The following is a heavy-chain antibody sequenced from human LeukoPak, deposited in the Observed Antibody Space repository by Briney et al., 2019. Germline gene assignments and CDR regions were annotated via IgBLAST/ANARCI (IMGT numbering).Heavy chain of an antibody. CDR1: GGSFNGYY. J-gene: IGHJ6*02. V-gene: IGHV4-34*01. CDR3: ARGPRTGWGYYYYYGMDV. Sequence: SETLSLTCAVYGGSFNGYYWSWIRQPPGKGLEWIGEINHSGSTNYNPSLKSRVTISVDTSKNQFSLKLSSVTAADTAVYYCARGPRTGWGYYYYYGMDVWGQGTTVTVSS. CDR2: INHSGST. D-gene: IGHD3-16*01.